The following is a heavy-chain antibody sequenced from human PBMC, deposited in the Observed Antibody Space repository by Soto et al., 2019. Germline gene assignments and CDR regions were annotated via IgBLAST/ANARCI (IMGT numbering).Heavy chain of an antibody. Sequence: EVQLLESGGGMVQPGGSLRVSCAASGFTFRNFVMSWVRQAPGRGLEWVSAIRATGGETFYADSVKGRFTISRDNSKNTLYLQMNSLRDEDTALYFCGQGRGGGGVRASYDYWGQGTLVTVSS. CDR2: IRATGGET. CDR3: GQGRGGGGVRASYDY. CDR1: GFTFRNFV. V-gene: IGHV3-23*01. D-gene: IGHD3-16*01. J-gene: IGHJ4*02.